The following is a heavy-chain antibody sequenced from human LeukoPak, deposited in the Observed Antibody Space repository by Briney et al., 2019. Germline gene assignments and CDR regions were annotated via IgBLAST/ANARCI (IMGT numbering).Heavy chain of an antibody. Sequence: GGSLRLSCAASGFTFINYGMHWVRQAPGKGLEWLALIWHDGGKTYYTDSVKGRFTISRDNSKNTLYLQMDSLRAEDTAVYYCARDGNYYDSSGYYYYFDHWGQGTLVTVSS. D-gene: IGHD3-22*01. CDR1: GFTFINYG. V-gene: IGHV3-33*01. CDR2: IWHDGGKT. J-gene: IGHJ4*02. CDR3: ARDGNYYDSSGYYYYFDH.